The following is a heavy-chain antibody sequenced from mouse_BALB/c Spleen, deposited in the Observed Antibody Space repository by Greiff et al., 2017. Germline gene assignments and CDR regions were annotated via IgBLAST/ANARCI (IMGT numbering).Heavy chain of an antibody. Sequence: VQLQQPGPELVRPGVSVKISCKGSGYTFTNYAMHWVKQSHAKSLEWIGFISTYSGNTNYNQKFKGKATMTVDKSSSTAYMELARLTSEDSAIYYCARSRCKRGDDYDADYYAMDYWGQGTSVTVSS. CDR3: ARSRCKRGDDYDADYYAMDY. J-gene: IGHJ4*01. CDR2: ISTYSGNT. V-gene: IGHV1-67*01. D-gene: IGHD2-4*01. CDR1: GYTFTNYA.